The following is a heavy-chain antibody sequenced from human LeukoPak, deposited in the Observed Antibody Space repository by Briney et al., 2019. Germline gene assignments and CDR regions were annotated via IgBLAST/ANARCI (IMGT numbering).Heavy chain of an antibody. CDR3: ARDNATVVPGDFDY. CDR1: GYTFTGYY. Sequence: GASVKVSCKASGYTFTGYYMHWVRQAPGQGLEWMGWINPNSGGTNYAQKFQGRVTMTRDTSISTAYMELSRLRSDDTAVYYCARDNATVVPGDFDYWGQGTLVTVSS. D-gene: IGHD4-23*01. J-gene: IGHJ4*02. CDR2: INPNSGGT. V-gene: IGHV1-2*02.